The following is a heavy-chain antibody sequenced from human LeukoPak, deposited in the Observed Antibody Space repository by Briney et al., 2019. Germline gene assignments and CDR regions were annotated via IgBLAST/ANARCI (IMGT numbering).Heavy chain of an antibody. V-gene: IGHV3-23*01. J-gene: IGHJ4*02. CDR2: IRGSGGST. CDR3: AKPSYYSGWFIVY. Sequence: GGSLRLSCAASGFTFSSYGMSWVRQARGRGLVGVSAIRGSGGSTYYADSVKGRFTISRDNSKNTPYLQMNSLSGGDTAVYSFAKPSYYSGWFIVYWGQETRVTVPT. CDR1: GFTFSSYG. D-gene: IGHD6-19*01.